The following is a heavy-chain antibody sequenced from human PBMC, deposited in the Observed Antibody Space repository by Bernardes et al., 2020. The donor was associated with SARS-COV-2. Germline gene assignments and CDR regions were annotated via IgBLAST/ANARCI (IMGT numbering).Heavy chain of an antibody. Sequence: GGSLRLSCALSGFSVTIHYMSWVRQAPGKGLEWVSVTYSGGETIFAQKFCGRVTMTENTSTDTVYLELSRLTSEDTAVYYCATDSEPDCSEASVCSAMDVWGPGTTVTVSS. V-gene: IGHV3-53*04. CDR2: TYSGGET. CDR1: GFSVTIHY. CDR3: ATDSEPDCSEASVCSAMDV. D-gene: IGHD2-8*01. J-gene: IGHJ6*02.